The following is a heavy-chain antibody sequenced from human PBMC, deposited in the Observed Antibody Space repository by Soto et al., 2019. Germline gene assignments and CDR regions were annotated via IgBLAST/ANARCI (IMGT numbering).Heavy chain of an antibody. V-gene: IGHV1-3*01. CDR2: INVGNGYT. J-gene: IGHJ6*03. D-gene: IGHD3-16*02. CDR1: GYTFTTSA. Sequence: ASGKVSCKASGYTFTTSALHWVRQAPGQRLEWMGWINVGNGYTKYSEKFQGRVTMTRDTSASTAYMELSSLRSEDTAVFYCARTLGELSSPCFYYYMDVWGEGTTVTVSS. CDR3: ARTLGELSSPCFYYYMDV.